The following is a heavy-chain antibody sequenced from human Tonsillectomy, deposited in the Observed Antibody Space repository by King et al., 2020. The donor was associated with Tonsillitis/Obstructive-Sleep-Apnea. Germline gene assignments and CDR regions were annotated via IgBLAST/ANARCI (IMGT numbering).Heavy chain of an antibody. Sequence: VQLVESGGGVVQPGRSLRLSCAASGFTFSSYGMHWVRQAPGKGLEWVSVIWYDGSNKYYADSVKGRFTISRDHSKNTLYLQMNSLRAEDTAVYYCARDWVGATGFLSWGQGTLVTVSA. D-gene: IGHD1-26*01. CDR1: GFTFSSYG. CDR2: IWYDGSNK. V-gene: IGHV3-33*01. J-gene: IGHJ5*02. CDR3: ARDWVGATGFLS.